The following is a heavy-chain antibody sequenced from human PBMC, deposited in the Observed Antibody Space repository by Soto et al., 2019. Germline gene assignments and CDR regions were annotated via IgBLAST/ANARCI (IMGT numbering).Heavy chain of an antibody. CDR2: IKSKTDGGTT. J-gene: IGHJ4*02. D-gene: IGHD3-10*01. V-gene: IGHV3-15*01. CDR1: GFTFSNAW. CDR3: TSQRGPDLWFGVSCFDY. Sequence: GGSLRLSCAASGFTFSNAWMSWVRQAPGKGLEWVGRIKSKTDGGTTDYAAPVKGRFTISRDDSKNTLYLQMNSLKTEDTAVYYCTSQRGPDLWFGVSCFDYWGQGTLVTVSS.